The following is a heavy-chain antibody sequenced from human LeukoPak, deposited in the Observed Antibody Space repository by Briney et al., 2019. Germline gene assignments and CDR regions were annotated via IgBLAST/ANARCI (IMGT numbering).Heavy chain of an antibody. Sequence: SETLSLTCTVSGGSISSGDYYWSWIRQPQGKGLEWIGYIYYSGSTYYNPSLKSRVTISVDTSKNQFSLKLSSVTAADTAVYYCARAFYGDPAVDYWGQGTLVTVSS. CDR3: ARAFYGDPAVDY. CDR1: GGSISSGDYY. CDR2: IYYSGST. V-gene: IGHV4-30-4*01. J-gene: IGHJ4*02. D-gene: IGHD4-17*01.